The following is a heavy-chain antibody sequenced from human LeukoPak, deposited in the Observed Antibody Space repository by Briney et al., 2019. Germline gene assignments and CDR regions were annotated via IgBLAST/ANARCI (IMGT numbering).Heavy chain of an antibody. J-gene: IGHJ4*02. V-gene: IGHV1-18*01. CDR2: ISAYNGNT. Sequence: ASVKVSCKASGYTFTSYGISWVRQAPGQGLEWMGWISAYNGNTNYAQKLQGRVTTTTDTSTSTAYMELRSLRSDDTAVYYCARERGPYYYDFWRASGESFDYWGQGTLVTVSS. CDR1: GYTFTSYG. D-gene: IGHD3-3*01. CDR3: ARERGPYYYDFWRASGESFDY.